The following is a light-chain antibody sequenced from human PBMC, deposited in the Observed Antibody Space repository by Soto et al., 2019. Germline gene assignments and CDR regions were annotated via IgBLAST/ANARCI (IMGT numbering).Light chain of an antibody. J-gene: IGLJ1*01. CDR3: SSYAGSSNV. CDR2: EVN. CDR1: SSDVGGYNY. V-gene: IGLV2-8*01. Sequence: QSALTQPPSASGCPGQSLAISCTGTSSDVGGYNYVSWYQQHPGKAPKLMIYEVNKRPSGVPDRFSGSKSGNTASLTVSGLQAEDEADYYCSSYAGSSNVFGTGTKVTVL.